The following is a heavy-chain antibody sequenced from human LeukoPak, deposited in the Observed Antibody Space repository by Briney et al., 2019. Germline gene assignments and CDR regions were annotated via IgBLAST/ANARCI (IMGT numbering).Heavy chain of an antibody. CDR1: GFTFSSYG. Sequence: PGGSLRLSCAASGFTFSSYGMHWVRQAPGKGLEWVAVIWYDGSNKYYADSVKGRFTISRDNSRNTLYLQMNSLRAEDTAVYYCARGTYTSTVTTWKDAFDIWGQGTMVTVSS. CDR3: ARGTYTSTVTTWKDAFDI. V-gene: IGHV3-33*08. D-gene: IGHD4-17*01. J-gene: IGHJ3*02. CDR2: IWYDGSNK.